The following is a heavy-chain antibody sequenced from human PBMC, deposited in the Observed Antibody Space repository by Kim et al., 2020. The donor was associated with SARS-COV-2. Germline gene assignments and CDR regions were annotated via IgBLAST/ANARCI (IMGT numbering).Heavy chain of an antibody. CDR1: GFTFSSYG. J-gene: IGHJ4*02. CDR3: ARGRFGGIRYFDWLLLAY. D-gene: IGHD3-9*01. CDR2: ISYDGSNK. V-gene: IGHV3-33*05. Sequence: GGSLRLSCAASGFTFSSYGMHWVRQAPGKGLEWVAVISYDGSNKYYADSVKGRFTVSRDNSKNTLYLQMNSLRAEDTAVYYCARGRFGGIRYFDWLLLAYWGQGTLVTVSS.